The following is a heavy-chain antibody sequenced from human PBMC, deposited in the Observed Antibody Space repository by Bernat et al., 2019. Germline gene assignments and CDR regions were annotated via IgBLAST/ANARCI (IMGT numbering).Heavy chain of an antibody. J-gene: IGHJ6*02. Sequence: QLQLQESGPGLVKPSETLSLSCTVSGGSISSVIYSWGWIRQPPGKGLEWIGEIYHSGSTNYNPSLKSRVTISVDKSKNQFSLKLSSVTAADTAVYYCARQNTRPAAEGMDVWGQGTTVTVSS. CDR2: IYHSGST. D-gene: IGHD2-2*01. CDR1: GGSISSVIYS. CDR3: ARQNTRPAAEGMDV. V-gene: IGHV4-39*07.